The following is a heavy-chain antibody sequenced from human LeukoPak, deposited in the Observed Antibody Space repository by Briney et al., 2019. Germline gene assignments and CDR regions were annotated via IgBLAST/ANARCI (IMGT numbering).Heavy chain of an antibody. J-gene: IGHJ4*02. D-gene: IGHD6-19*01. CDR1: GYTFTSYG. V-gene: IGHV1-69*04. CDR2: IIPILGIA. Sequence: ASVKVSCKASGYTFTSYGISWVRQAPGQGLEWMGRIIPILGIANYAQKFQGRVTITADKSTSTAYMELSSLRSEDTAVYYCAREESSSGWYTYWGQGTLVTVSS. CDR3: AREESSSGWYTY.